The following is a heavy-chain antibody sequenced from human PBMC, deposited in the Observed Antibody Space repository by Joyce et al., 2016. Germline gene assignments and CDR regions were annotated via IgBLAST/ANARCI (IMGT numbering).Heavy chain of an antibody. J-gene: IGHJ4*02. Sequence: QVQLQESGPGLVKPSQTLSLTCTVSGGSISGGDFYWTWIRQHPGKGLEWIGNIYYSGNTYYNPSLKSRISMSVNRSKNHFSLRLNSATAADTALYKCARMREWLRFRYFDYWGQGILVTVSS. CDR1: GGSISGGDFY. D-gene: IGHD5-12*01. V-gene: IGHV4-31*03. CDR2: IYYSGNT. CDR3: ARMREWLRFRYFDY.